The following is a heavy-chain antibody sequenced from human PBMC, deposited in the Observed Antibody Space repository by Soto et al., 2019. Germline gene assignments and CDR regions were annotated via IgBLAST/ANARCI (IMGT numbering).Heavy chain of an antibody. CDR3: VRDRNTAMEHSSHYDFGMDV. J-gene: IGHJ6*02. CDR1: GYTFTSYG. CDR2: INTYNGNR. Sequence: ASVKVCCKASGYTFTSYGISWVRQAPGQGLEWMGWINTYNGNRKYEQKVQGRVTVTTDASTRTVYMELRSLRSDDTAVYFCVRDRNTAMEHSSHYDFGMDVWG. D-gene: IGHD5-18*01. V-gene: IGHV1-18*01.